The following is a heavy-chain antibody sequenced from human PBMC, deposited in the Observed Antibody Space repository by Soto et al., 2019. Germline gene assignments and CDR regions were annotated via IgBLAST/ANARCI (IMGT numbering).Heavy chain of an antibody. CDR2: ILAGGST. D-gene: IGHD6-13*01. J-gene: IGHJ4*02. CDR1: GFTFSTYA. Sequence: WGSLILSGAASGFTFSTYAMNWVRQAPGKGLEWVSLILAGGSTSYADSLKGRFTVSRDNSNNTLFLHLNSLRVEDTAVYYCARGTWGISWPNFFDYWGQGVLVTVSS. V-gene: IGHV3-23*01. CDR3: ARGTWGISWPNFFDY.